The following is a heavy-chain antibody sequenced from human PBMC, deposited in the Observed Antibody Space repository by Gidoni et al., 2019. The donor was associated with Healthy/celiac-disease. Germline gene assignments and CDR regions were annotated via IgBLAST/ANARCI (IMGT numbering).Heavy chain of an antibody. CDR3: ARRGGAYGSFDY. D-gene: IGHD3-10*01. CDR2: IYYSGST. V-gene: IGHV4-59*01. J-gene: IGHJ4*02. CDR1: GGTISSYS. Sequence: QVQLQESGPGLVKPSETLSLTCTVSGGTISSYSWGWIRQPPGQRLEWIGYIYYSGSTNYNPTLKSRVTISVDTTKNRFSLKLGSVTAADAAVYYCARRGGAYGSFDYWGQGTLVTVSS.